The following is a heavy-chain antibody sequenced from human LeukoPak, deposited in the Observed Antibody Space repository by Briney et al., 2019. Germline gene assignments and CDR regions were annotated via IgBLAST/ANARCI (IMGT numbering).Heavy chain of an antibody. V-gene: IGHV1-69*13. Sequence: GASVKVSCKASGYTFTGYYMHWVRQAPGQGLEWMGGIIPIFGTANYAQKFRGRVTITADESTSTAYMELSSLRSEDTAVYYCARDYRSYYFDYWGQGTLVTVSS. CDR1: GYTFTGYY. J-gene: IGHJ4*02. CDR3: ARDYRSYYFDY. D-gene: IGHD3-16*02. CDR2: IIPIFGTA.